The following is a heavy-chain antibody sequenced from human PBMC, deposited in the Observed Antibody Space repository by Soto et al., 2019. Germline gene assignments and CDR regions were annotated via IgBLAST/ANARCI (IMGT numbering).Heavy chain of an antibody. V-gene: IGHV1-18*01. CDR2: ISTAHADI. CDR3: ARDLAYIREY. CDR1: GYTFTDYG. D-gene: IGHD3-10*01. J-gene: IGHJ4*02. Sequence: GSSVKVSCKTSGYTFTDYGISWVRHAPGQGLEWMGWISTAHADIGYAQKFQGRVTMTKDTSTSTSFMELRSLRSDDTAIYYCARDLAYIREYWGQGTQVTVSS.